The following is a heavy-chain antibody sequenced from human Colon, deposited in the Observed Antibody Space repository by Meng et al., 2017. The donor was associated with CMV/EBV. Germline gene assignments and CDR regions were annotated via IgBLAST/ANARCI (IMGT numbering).Heavy chain of an antibody. D-gene: IGHD5-12*01. CDR2: ISKSGGTT. V-gene: IGHV3-48*03. CDR3: ANLPVTSGFLRADDY. CDR1: RVNLSDYQ. J-gene: IGHJ4*01. Sequence: GESLKISCVASRVNLSDYQMNWVRQAPGKGLEWPSYISKSGGTTYYADSVKGRFTISRDNTKNSLYLQMNSLRAEDSGVYYCANLPVTSGFLRADDYWGQGTLVTVSS.